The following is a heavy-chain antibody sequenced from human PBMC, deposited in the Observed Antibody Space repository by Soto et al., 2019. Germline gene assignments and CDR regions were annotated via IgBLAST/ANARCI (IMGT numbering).Heavy chain of an antibody. Sequence: VQLQESGPGLVMPSETLFLTCTVSSDSISSYYWIWIRQSPGKGLEWIGYTDYSGNTNYNPSLKSWVSISRDATKNQCLRRLSSVTSSDTTVYYWAWAVCNPLYYLVYWCQVTLVTVSS. CDR2: TDYSGNT. V-gene: IGHV4-59*08. D-gene: IGHD2-8*01. CDR1: SDSISSYY. J-gene: IGHJ4*02. CDR3: AWAVCNPLYYLVY.